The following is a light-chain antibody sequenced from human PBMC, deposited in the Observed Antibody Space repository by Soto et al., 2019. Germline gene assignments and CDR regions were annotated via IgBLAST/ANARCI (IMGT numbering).Light chain of an antibody. V-gene: IGKV3-11*01. Sequence: ETVLPQSQATPSLSPGEGAPVSCRASQSVSSFLAWYQQKPGQAPRLLIYDASNRATGIPARFSGSGSGTDFTLTISCLEPEDFAVYYCQQHANWPLTFGGGTKVDI. CDR2: DAS. J-gene: IGKJ4*01. CDR1: QSVSSF. CDR3: QQHANWPLT.